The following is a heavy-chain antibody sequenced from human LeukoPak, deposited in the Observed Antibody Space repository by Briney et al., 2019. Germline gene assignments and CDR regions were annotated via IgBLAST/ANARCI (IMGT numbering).Heavy chain of an antibody. V-gene: IGHV3-74*01. Sequence: GGSLRLSCAASGFTFRTYAMSWVRQAPGKGLVWVSRINSDGSSTSYADSVKGRFTISRDNAKNTLYLQMNSLRAEDTAVYYCARELSRRWSPPYFDYWGQGALVTVSS. CDR1: GFTFRTYA. CDR3: ARELSRRWSPPYFDY. J-gene: IGHJ4*02. CDR2: INSDGSST. D-gene: IGHD4-23*01.